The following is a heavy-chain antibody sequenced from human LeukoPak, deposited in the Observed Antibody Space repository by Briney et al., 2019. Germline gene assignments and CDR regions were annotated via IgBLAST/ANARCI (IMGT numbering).Heavy chain of an antibody. CDR3: ARDWSTSRYNRFDS. D-gene: IGHD6-13*01. CDR1: GFTFDSYH. V-gene: IGHV3-7*05. CDR2: INHDGSEK. Sequence: GGSLRLSCAASGFTFDSYHMSWVRQAPGEGLVWVATINHDGSEKYSLDSVKGRFTISRDNAKKSLYLQMTSLGADDTAVDYCARDWSTSRYNRFDSWGQGTLVTVSS. J-gene: IGHJ5*01.